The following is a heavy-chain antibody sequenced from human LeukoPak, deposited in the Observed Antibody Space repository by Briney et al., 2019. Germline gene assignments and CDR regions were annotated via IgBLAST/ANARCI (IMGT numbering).Heavy chain of an antibody. CDR3: KQKTAYDILTGYFIYYFDY. D-gene: IGHD3-9*01. J-gene: IGHJ4*02. CDR2: IYYSGST. CDR1: GGSISSGDYY. Sequence: PSYTLSLTCTVSGGSISSGDYYWSWIRQPPGKGLEWIGDIYYSGSTYYNPSLKSRVTISVDTSKNQFSLKLSSVTAADTAVFFCKQKTAYDILTGYFIYYFDYWGQGTLVTVSS. V-gene: IGHV4-30-4*01.